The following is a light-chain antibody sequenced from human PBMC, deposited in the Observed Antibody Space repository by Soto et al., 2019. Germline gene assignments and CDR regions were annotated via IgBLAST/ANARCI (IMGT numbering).Light chain of an antibody. Sequence: EIVMTQSPATLSVSPGERATLSCRASQSVSSNLAWYQQKPGQAPRLLIYHASPRPPGIRARFSGSGSGTEFTLTISSLQSEDFAVYCCQQYNNWPRGTFGPGTKVDMK. CDR3: QQYNNWPRGT. CDR1: QSVSSN. V-gene: IGKV3-15*01. CDR2: HAS. J-gene: IGKJ3*01.